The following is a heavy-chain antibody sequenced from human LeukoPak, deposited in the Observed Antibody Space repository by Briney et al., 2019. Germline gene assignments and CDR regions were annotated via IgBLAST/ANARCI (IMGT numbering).Heavy chain of an antibody. D-gene: IGHD3-9*01. J-gene: IGHJ1*01. CDR2: ISSSSSYI. CDR3: ARVYYDILTGYYSPFQH. CDR1: GFTFSSYS. V-gene: IGHV3-21*01. Sequence: GGSLRLSYAASGFTFSSYSMNWVRQAPGKGLEWVSSISSSSSYIYYADSVKGRFTISRDNAKNSLYLQMNSLRAEDTAVYYCARVYYDILTGYYSPFQHWGQGTLVTVSS.